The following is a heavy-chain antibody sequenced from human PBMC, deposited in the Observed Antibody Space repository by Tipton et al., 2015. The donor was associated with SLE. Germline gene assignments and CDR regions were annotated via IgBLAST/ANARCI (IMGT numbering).Heavy chain of an antibody. Sequence: LSLTCAASGFTFSSYWMSWVRQAPGKGLEWVANIKQDGSEKYYVDSVKGRFTISRDNAKNSLYLQMNSLTTEDTAVYYCTRDVNPQQRTHLDYWGQGTLVTVSS. CDR2: IKQDGSEK. D-gene: IGHD6-13*01. V-gene: IGHV3-7*03. CDR3: TRDVNPQQRTHLDY. CDR1: GFTFSSYW. J-gene: IGHJ4*02.